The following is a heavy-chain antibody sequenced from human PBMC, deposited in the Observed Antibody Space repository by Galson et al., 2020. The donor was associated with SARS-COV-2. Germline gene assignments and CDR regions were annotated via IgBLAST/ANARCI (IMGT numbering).Heavy chain of an antibody. D-gene: IGHD3-3*01. Sequence: SETLSPTCAVYGGSFRGSSWSWLRQSPGKGLEWLGRIHHSGRTNYNPPHKRRLPISVDTSKNQFSLKLSSVTAADTAVYYCAREITGSTIVGVVLMVYVDCWGQGTLVTVAS. V-gene: IGHV4-34*01. CDR3: AREITGSTIVGVVLMVYVDC. CDR2: IHHSGRT. J-gene: IGHJ4*02. CDR1: GGSFRGSS.